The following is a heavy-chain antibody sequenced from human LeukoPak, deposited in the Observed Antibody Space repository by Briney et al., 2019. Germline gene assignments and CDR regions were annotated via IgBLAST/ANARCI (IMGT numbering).Heavy chain of an antibody. Sequence: ASVKVSCEASGYTFTSYAMHWVRQAPGQGLEWMGWISAYNGNTNYAQKLQGRVTMTTDTSTSTAYMELRSLRSDDTAVYYCARGEDYYDSSGYGYWGQGTLVTVSS. V-gene: IGHV1-18*01. D-gene: IGHD3-22*01. J-gene: IGHJ4*02. CDR3: ARGEDYYDSSGYGY. CDR1: GYTFTSYA. CDR2: ISAYNGNT.